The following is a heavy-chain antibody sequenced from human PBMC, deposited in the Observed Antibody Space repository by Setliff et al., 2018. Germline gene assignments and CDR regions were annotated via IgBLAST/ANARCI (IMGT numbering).Heavy chain of an antibody. J-gene: IGHJ4*02. D-gene: IGHD1-26*01. V-gene: IGHV1-69*13. CDR2: IIPIFGTA. CDR3: AWAPRPPQYSGSHPRSYYFDY. CDR1: GGTFSSYA. Sequence: SVKVSCKASGGTFSSYAISWVRQAPGQGLEWMGGIIPIFGTANYAQKFQGRVTITADESTSTAYMELSSLRSEDTAVYYCAWAPRPPQYSGSHPRSYYFDYWGQGTLVTVS.